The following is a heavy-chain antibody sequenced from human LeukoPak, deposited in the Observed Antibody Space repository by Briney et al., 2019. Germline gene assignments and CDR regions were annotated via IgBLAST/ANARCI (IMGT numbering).Heavy chain of an antibody. CDR1: GGSFSSYA. CDR2: IIPIFDTT. CDR3: ARDSDRRRGLAGRPAFASDY. J-gene: IGHJ4*02. Sequence: GASVKVSCKASGGSFSSYAISWVRQAPGQGLEWMGGIIPIFDTTNYAQKFQGRVTISADESSRTAYMELTSLRSDDTAAYYCARDSDRRRGLAGRPAFASDYWGQGTLVTVSS. D-gene: IGHD6-6*01. V-gene: IGHV1-69*13.